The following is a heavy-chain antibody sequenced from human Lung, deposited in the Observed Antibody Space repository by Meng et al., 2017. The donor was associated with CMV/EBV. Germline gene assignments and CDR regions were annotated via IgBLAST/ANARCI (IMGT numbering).Heavy chain of an antibody. CDR1: GFTFSNYA. D-gene: IGHD3-10*01. V-gene: IGHV3-23*01. Sequence: GESLKISCAASGFTFSNYAISWVRQAPGKGLEWVSTISGSGLSTYSADSVKGRFTISRDNSKNTLYLQMFNLRAADTAVYYCANSPGVYGSFCDYGGTGTXVNGAS. CDR2: ISGSGLST. CDR3: ANSPGVYGSFCDY. J-gene: IGHJ4*02.